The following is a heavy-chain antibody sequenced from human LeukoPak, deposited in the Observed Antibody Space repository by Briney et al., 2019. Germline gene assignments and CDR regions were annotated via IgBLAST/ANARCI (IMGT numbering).Heavy chain of an antibody. Sequence: PGTSLRLSCAASGFTFSRYAMHWVRQAPGEGLEWVSLIWYDGSNDNYADSVKGRFTISRDKSKNTLYLQMNSLRADDTAVYYCARERSGSLRTFEYWGQGTLVTVSS. J-gene: IGHJ4*02. CDR1: GFTFSRYA. V-gene: IGHV3-33*01. D-gene: IGHD1-26*01. CDR2: IWYDGSND. CDR3: ARERSGSLRTFEY.